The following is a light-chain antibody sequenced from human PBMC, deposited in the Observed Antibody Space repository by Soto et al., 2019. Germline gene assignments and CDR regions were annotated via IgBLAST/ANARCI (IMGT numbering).Light chain of an antibody. V-gene: IGLV1-40*01. J-gene: IGLJ3*02. CDR3: QSYDSSLSGSV. CDR2: GNS. CDR1: TSNIAGNT. Sequence: QSVLTQPPSLSGTPGQRVTISCSGSTSNIAGNTVHWYQHLPETAPKLLIYGNSNRPSGVPDRFSGSKSGTSASLAITGLQAEDEADYYCQSYDSSLSGSVFGGGTKLTVL.